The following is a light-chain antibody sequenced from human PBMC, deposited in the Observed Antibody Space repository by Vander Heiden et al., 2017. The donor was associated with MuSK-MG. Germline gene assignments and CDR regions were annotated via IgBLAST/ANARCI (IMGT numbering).Light chain of an antibody. CDR3: QQAKSFPIT. CDR2: AAA. J-gene: IGKJ5*01. V-gene: IGKV1-12*01. Sequence: DIQMTQSPPSVSASVGDRVTITCRASQDTGKWLAWYQQKPGRAPNLLIYAAANLETGVPPRFSGAGSGTNFTLTINGLQPEDFAIYYCQQAKSFPITFGQGTRLETK. CDR1: QDTGKW.